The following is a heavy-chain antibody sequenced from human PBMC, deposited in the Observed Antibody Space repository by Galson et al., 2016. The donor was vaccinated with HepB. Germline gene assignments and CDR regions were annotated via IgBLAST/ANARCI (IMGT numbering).Heavy chain of an antibody. Sequence: PALVKPTQTLTLTCTFSGFSLRSNGVGVGWIRQSPGKALEGLALIYWDDDKRYSPSLKSGLTITKDTAKNQVVLMMTNMDPVDTATYFCAKHIDWFDPWGQGTQVTVSS. V-gene: IGHV2-5*02. CDR1: GFSLRSNGVG. CDR2: IYWDDDK. CDR3: AKHIDWFDP. J-gene: IGHJ5*02.